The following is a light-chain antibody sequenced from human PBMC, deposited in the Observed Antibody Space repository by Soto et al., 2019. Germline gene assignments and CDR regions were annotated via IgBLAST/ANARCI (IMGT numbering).Light chain of an antibody. Sequence: DIHMTQSPSSLSASVGDMFTITCRASQSISNYLNWYQQKKGRAPKLLIYVASRLESGVPSRFSGSGYGTDLTITISSMKNEDFAIYYCQQSYSTTLTFGGGTQVDIK. J-gene: IGKJ4*01. CDR3: QQSYSTTLT. V-gene: IGKV1-39*01. CDR1: QSISNY. CDR2: VAS.